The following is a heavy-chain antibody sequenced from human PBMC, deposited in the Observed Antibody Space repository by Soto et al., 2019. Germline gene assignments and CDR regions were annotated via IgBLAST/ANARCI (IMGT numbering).Heavy chain of an antibody. Sequence: EVQLVESGGGLVQPGGSLRLSCAASGFTVSSNSMSWVRQAPGKGLEWVSLIYSGGSTYYADSVKGRFTISRDKSKNTLYLQMNSLRAEDTAVYYCAGTSSLDYWGQGTLVTVSS. CDR3: AGTSSLDY. CDR2: IYSGGST. J-gene: IGHJ4*02. V-gene: IGHV3-66*01. D-gene: IGHD3-10*01. CDR1: GFTVSSNS.